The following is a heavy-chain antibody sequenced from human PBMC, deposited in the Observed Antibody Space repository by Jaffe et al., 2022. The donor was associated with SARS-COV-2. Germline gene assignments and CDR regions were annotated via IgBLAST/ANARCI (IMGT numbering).Heavy chain of an antibody. Sequence: EVQLVESGGGSVQPGRSLRLSCVGSGFTFHEYAMHWVRQAPGKGLEWVAGISWNSGSIGYADSAKGRFTISRDNAGKSLFLEMNSLRPEDTAFYYCAKDLKGYYNWYFDLWGRGTLVTVSS. D-gene: IGHD3-22*01. J-gene: IGHJ2*01. CDR2: ISWNSGSI. V-gene: IGHV3-9*01. CDR1: GFTFHEYA. CDR3: AKDLKGYYNWYFDL.